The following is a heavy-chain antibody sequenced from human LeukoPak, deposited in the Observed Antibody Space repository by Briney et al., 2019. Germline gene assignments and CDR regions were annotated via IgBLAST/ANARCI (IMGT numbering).Heavy chain of an antibody. CDR2: IYSVGST. Sequence: GGSLRLSCAASGFTVSSNYMSWVRQAPGKGLGWVSVIYSVGSTYYAASVKGRFTISKDNSKNTLYLQMSSLRAEDTAVYYCAREMATIRDYWGQGTLVTVSS. V-gene: IGHV3-66*02. CDR3: AREMATIRDY. J-gene: IGHJ4*02. CDR1: GFTVSSNY. D-gene: IGHD5-24*01.